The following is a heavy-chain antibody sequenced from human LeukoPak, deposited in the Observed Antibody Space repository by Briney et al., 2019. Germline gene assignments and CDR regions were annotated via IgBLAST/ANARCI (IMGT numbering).Heavy chain of an antibody. CDR1: GFTFGKYS. J-gene: IGHJ4*02. CDR2: ISPSSSNI. V-gene: IGHV3-48*01. CDR3: ARTLYYYDSSGYFY. Sequence: GGSLRLSCAASGFTFGKYSMNWVRQAPGKGLEWVSYISPSSSNILYADSVKGRFTISRDNAKNSLYLQMNSLRAQDTAVYYCARTLYYYDSSGYFYWGQGTLVTVSS. D-gene: IGHD3-22*01.